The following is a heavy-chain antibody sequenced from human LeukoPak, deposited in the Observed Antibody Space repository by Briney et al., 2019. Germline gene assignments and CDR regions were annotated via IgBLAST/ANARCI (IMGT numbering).Heavy chain of an antibody. CDR3: AKSPELLWFGELLLWARSPAFDY. D-gene: IGHD3-10*01. CDR1: GGSTSSSNYY. V-gene: IGHV4-39*01. Sequence: PSETLSLTCTVSGGSTSSSNYYWGWIRQPPGKGLEWIGGIHYSGNTYYNPSLKSRVTISIDTSKNQFSLKLSSVTAADTAVYYCAKSPELLWFGELLLWARSPAFDYWGQGTLVTVSS. J-gene: IGHJ4*02. CDR2: IHYSGNT.